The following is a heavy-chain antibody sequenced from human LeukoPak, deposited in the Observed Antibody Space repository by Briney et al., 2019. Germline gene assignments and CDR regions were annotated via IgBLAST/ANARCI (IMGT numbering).Heavy chain of an antibody. D-gene: IGHD4-17*01. CDR1: GFTVSSNY. V-gene: IGHV3-53*01. J-gene: IGHJ4*02. Sequence: GGSLGLSCAASGFTVSSNYMSWVRQAPGKGLEWVSVIYSGGSTYYADSVKGRFTISRDNSKNTLYLQMNSLRAEDTAVYYCARDNGDNGYLFDYWGQGTLVTVSS. CDR3: ARDNGDNGYLFDY. CDR2: IYSGGST.